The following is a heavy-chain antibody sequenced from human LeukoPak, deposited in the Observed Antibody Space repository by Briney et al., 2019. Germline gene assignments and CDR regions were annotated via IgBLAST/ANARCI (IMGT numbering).Heavy chain of an antibody. CDR1: GYTFTSYG. V-gene: IGHV1-18*01. J-gene: IGHJ6*03. CDR2: ISAYNGNT. D-gene: IGHD3-9*01. Sequence: ASVKVSCKASGYTFTSYGISWVRQAPGQGLEWMGWISAYNGNTNYAEKLQGRVTITTDTSTSTAYMELRSLRSDDTAVYYCARGYYDILTGYFSDDYYYYMDVWGKGTTVTVSS. CDR3: ARGYYDILTGYFSDDYYYYMDV.